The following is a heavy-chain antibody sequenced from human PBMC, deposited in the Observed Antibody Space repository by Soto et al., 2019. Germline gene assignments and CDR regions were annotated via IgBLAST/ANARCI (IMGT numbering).Heavy chain of an antibody. J-gene: IGHJ4*02. Sequence: PGGSLRLSCAASGFTFSSYAMSWVRQAPGKGLEWVSAISGSGGSTYYADSVKGRFTISRDNSKNTLYLQMNSLRAEDTAVYYCVNPFQPEAAADTGDYWGQGTLVTVSS. CDR1: GFTFSSYA. CDR2: ISGSGGST. V-gene: IGHV3-23*01. D-gene: IGHD6-13*01. CDR3: VNPFQPEAAADTGDY.